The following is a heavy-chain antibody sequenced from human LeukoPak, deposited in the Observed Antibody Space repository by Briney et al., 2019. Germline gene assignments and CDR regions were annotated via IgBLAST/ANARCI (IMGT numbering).Heavy chain of an antibody. D-gene: IGHD6-19*01. V-gene: IGHV3-7*05. J-gene: IGHJ4*02. CDR3: ERHLSCWYDADHY. Sequence: PGGSLRLSCAASGFTFSSSWMSWVRQAPGKGLEWVANIKEDGSRNHYVDSVKGRFTISRDNAKSSLYLQMNSLRVEDTAVYSCERHLSCWYDADHYGGQGTLVTVSS. CDR2: IKEDGSRN. CDR1: GFTFSSSW.